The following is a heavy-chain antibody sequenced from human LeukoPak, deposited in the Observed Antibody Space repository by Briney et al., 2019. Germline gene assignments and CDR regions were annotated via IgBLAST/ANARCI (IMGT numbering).Heavy chain of an antibody. Sequence: GGPLRLSCAASGFTFGSYGMHWVRQAPGKGLEWVAVISYDGSNKYYADSVKGRFTISRDNSKNTLYLQMNSLRAEDTAVYYCAKDHPSGFGYWGQGTLVTVSS. D-gene: IGHD3-3*01. CDR3: AKDHPSGFGY. J-gene: IGHJ4*02. CDR2: ISYDGSNK. CDR1: GFTFGSYG. V-gene: IGHV3-30*18.